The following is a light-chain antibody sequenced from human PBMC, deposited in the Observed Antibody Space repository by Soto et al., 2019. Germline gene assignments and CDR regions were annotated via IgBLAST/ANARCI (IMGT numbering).Light chain of an antibody. J-gene: IGKJ1*01. V-gene: IGKV1-5*01. CDR1: QGIYNW. CDR2: DAS. Sequence: LQMTQPPSTLSASVGDIVTITCRASQGIYNWLAWYQQKPGKPPKLLIYDASGLDSGVPSRFSGSGYGTEFTLTISGLQPEDFATFYCQQYDSLPWTFGQGSKVDIK. CDR3: QQYDSLPWT.